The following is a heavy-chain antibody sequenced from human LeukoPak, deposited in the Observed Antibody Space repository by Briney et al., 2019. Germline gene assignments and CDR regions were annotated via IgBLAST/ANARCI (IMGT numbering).Heavy chain of an antibody. Sequence: SETLSLTCAVYGGSFSGYYWSWIRQPPGEGLEWIGEINHSGSTNYNPSLKSRVTISADTSKNQFSLKLSSVTAADTAVYYCARGPRRGYSYGYYYYYYMDVWGKGTTVTVSS. CDR2: INHSGST. V-gene: IGHV4-34*01. J-gene: IGHJ6*03. D-gene: IGHD5-18*01. CDR3: ARGPRRGYSYGYYYYYYMDV. CDR1: GGSFSGYY.